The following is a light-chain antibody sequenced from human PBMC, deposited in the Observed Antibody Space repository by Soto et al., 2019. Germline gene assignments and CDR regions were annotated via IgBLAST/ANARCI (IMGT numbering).Light chain of an antibody. J-gene: IGLJ3*02. CDR2: EVS. CDR1: SSDIGGYNY. V-gene: IGLV2-14*01. CDR3: NSYASTYVLV. Sequence: QSALTQPASVSGSPGQSITISCTGTSSDIGGYNYVSWYQQHAGKAPKLMIYEVSNRPSGVSHRFSGSKSGNTASLTISGLQAEDEADYYCNSYASTYVLVFGGATKLTVL.